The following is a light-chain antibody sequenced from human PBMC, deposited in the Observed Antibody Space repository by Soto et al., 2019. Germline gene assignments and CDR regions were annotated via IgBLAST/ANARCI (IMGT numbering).Light chain of an antibody. V-gene: IGKV3D-20*02. CDR2: GAS. Sequence: EIVLTQSPGTLPLSPGERATLSCRASQSVSSSYLAWYQQRPGQAPRLLIYGASNRATDIPARFSGSGSGTDFTLTISSLEPEDFGVYFCHQRNKFGQGTRLEIK. CDR1: QSVSSSY. J-gene: IGKJ5*01. CDR3: HQRNK.